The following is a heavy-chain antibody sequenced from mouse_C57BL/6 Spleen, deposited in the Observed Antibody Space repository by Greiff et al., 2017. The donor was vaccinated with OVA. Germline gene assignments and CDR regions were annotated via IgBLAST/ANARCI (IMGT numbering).Heavy chain of an antibody. CDR3: TTDYGSSLAY. CDR1: GFNIKDDY. D-gene: IGHD1-1*01. Sequence: VQLKQSGAELVRPGASVKLSCTASGFNIKDDYMHWVKQRPEQGLEWIGWIDPENGDTEYASKFQGKATITADTSSNTAYLQLSSLTSEDTAVYYCTTDYGSSLAYWGQGTLVTVSA. CDR2: IDPENGDT. J-gene: IGHJ3*01. V-gene: IGHV14-4*01.